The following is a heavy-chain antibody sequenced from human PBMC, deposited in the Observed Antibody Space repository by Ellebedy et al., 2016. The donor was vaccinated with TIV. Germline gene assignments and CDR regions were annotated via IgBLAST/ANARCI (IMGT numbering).Heavy chain of an antibody. Sequence: GESLKISCAASGFTFSSYSMNWVRQAPGKGLEWVSSISSSSSYIYYADSVKGRFTISRDNAKNSLYLQMNSLRAEDTAVYYCARLHSSGWYWDAFDIWGQGTMVTVSS. CDR3: ARLHSSGWYWDAFDI. J-gene: IGHJ3*02. D-gene: IGHD6-19*01. CDR2: ISSSSSYI. CDR1: GFTFSSYS. V-gene: IGHV3-21*01.